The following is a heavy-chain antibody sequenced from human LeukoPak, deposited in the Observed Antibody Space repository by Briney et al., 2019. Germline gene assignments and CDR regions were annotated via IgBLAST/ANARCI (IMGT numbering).Heavy chain of an antibody. V-gene: IGHV1-2*02. J-gene: IGHJ5*02. Sequence: ASVKVSCKSSRYTFTGYYMHWVRQPPAQGVDWMGWINPNSGGTNYAQKFQGRATMTRETSINTAYMELSRLRSDDTAVYYCARDLPWTNQLIAVAGKNWFDPWGQGTLVTVSS. CDR2: INPNSGGT. D-gene: IGHD6-19*01. CDR1: RYTFTGYY. CDR3: ARDLPWTNQLIAVAGKNWFDP.